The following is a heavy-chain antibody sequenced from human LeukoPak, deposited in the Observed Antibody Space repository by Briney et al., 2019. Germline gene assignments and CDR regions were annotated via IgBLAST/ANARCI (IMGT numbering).Heavy chain of an antibody. Sequence: SVKVSCKASGGTFSSYAISWVRQAPGQGLEWMGRIIPILGIANYAQKLQGRVTTTTDTSTSTAYMELRSLRSDDTAVYYCARSSGSSGYYTGEDYWGQGTLVTVSS. J-gene: IGHJ4*02. D-gene: IGHD3-22*01. CDR1: GGTFSSYA. CDR2: IIPILGIA. V-gene: IGHV1-69*04. CDR3: ARSSGSSGYYTGEDY.